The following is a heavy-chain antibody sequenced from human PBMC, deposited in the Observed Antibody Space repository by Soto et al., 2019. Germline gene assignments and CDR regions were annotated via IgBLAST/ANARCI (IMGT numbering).Heavy chain of an antibody. Sequence: SQTLSLTCAISGDSVSSNSAAWNWIRQSPSRGLEWLGRTYYMSKWYNDYAVSVKSRITINPDTSKNQFSLQLNSVTPEDTVVYYCAREWYDYVWGSYRRTTTFDYWGQGTLVTVSS. V-gene: IGHV6-1*01. CDR3: AREWYDYVWGSYRRTTTFDY. J-gene: IGHJ4*02. CDR2: TYYMSKWYN. CDR1: GDSVSSNSAA. D-gene: IGHD3-16*02.